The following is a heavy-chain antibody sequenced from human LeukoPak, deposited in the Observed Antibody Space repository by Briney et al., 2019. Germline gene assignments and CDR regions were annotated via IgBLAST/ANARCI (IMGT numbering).Heavy chain of an antibody. D-gene: IGHD5-18*01. CDR2: IKQDGSEK. CDR1: GFTFSSYW. J-gene: IGHJ4*02. CDR3: AKDDSYGQTGKFDY. V-gene: IGHV3-7*03. Sequence: GGSLRLSCAASGFTFSSYWMSWVRQAPGKGLEWVANIKQDGSEKYYVDSVKGRFTISRDNAKNSLYLQMNSLRAEDTALYYCAKDDSYGQTGKFDYWGQGTLVTVSS.